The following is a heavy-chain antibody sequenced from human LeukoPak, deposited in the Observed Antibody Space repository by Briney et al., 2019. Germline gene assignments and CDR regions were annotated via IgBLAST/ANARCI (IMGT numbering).Heavy chain of an antibody. CDR1: DDSMSSYY. V-gene: IGHV4-59*01. Sequence: PSETLSLTCTVSDDSMSSYYWNWIRQPPGKGLEWIGYVYYSGGTNYNPSLKSRVTISLDTSKNQFSLKLSSVTAADTAVYYCARSRAFNSGAFDPWGQGSLVTVSS. D-gene: IGHD1-26*01. CDR2: VYYSGGT. CDR3: ARSRAFNSGAFDP. J-gene: IGHJ5*02.